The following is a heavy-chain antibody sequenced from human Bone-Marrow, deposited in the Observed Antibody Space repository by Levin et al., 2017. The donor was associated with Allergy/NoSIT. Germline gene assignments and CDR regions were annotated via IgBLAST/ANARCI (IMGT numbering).Heavy chain of an antibody. CDR3: SRLDGYSCDY. CDR2: ISYRGST. CDR1: GGSISSAGYH. V-gene: IGHV4-31*03. J-gene: IGHJ4*02. D-gene: IGHD4-17*01. Sequence: SETLSLTCTVSGGSISSAGYHWTWIRQYPGKGLEWIGYISYRGSTYFNPSLKSRLTMSIDTSKQHFSLNLTSVTAADTAIYYCSRLDGYSCDYGGQGALVTVSS.